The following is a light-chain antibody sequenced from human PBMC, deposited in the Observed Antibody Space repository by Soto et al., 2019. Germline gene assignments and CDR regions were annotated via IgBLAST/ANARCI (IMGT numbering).Light chain of an antibody. Sequence: QSVLTQPPSASGSPGQSVTISCTGTSSDVGGYNYVSWYQQHPGKAPKFIIYEVSKRPSGVPARFSGSKSGNTASLTVSGLQAEDAADYYCSSYAGSNTFVVFGGGTKLTAL. CDR1: SSDVGGYNY. V-gene: IGLV2-8*01. J-gene: IGLJ2*01. CDR2: EVS. CDR3: SSYAGSNTFVV.